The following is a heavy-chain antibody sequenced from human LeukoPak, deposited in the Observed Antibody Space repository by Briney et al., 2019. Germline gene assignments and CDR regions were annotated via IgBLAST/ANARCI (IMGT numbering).Heavy chain of an antibody. D-gene: IGHD3-10*01. CDR2: IIPAFGTT. CDR1: GDTFNSYA. Sequence: ASVKVSCKASGDTFNSYAVAWVRQAPGQGLDWMGLIIPAFGTTHYAQKFQGRVTITSDRSTTTAYMELGSLTSEDTAVYYCAREYYGSGSYYDGYYLDYWGQGTLVTVSS. J-gene: IGHJ4*02. CDR3: AREYYGSGSYYDGYYLDY. V-gene: IGHV1-69*06.